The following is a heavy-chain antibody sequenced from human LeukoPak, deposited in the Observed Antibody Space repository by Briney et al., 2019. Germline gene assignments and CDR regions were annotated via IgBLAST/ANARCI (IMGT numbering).Heavy chain of an antibody. Sequence: GGSLRLSCAASGFTFSSYATSWVRQAPGKGLEWVSAISGSGGSTYYADSVKGRFTISRDNAKNSLYLQMNSLRAEDTAVYYCARDTVTTDYFGYWGQGTLATVSS. V-gene: IGHV3-23*01. J-gene: IGHJ4*02. CDR3: ARDTVTTDYFGY. CDR1: GFTFSSYA. CDR2: ISGSGGST. D-gene: IGHD4-11*01.